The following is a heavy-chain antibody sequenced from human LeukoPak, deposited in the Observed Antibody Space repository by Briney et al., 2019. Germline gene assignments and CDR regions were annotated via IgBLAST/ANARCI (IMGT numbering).Heavy chain of an antibody. D-gene: IGHD3-22*01. J-gene: IGHJ4*02. CDR3: AKRAPSSGYFYFDY. V-gene: IGHV3-23*01. CDR1: GFTFSIYA. CDR2: ISGGGVNT. Sequence: GGSLRLSCAASGFTFSIYAMSWVRQAPGKGLEWVSAISGGGVNTNYADSVKGRFTISRDNSKNTLYLQMDSLRAEDTAVYYCAKRAPSSGYFYFDYWGQGTLVTVSS.